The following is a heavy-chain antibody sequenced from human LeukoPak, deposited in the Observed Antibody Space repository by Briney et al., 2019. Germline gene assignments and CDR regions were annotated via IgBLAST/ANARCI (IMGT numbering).Heavy chain of an antibody. CDR3: ARATVPAAIPIQSNFDY. D-gene: IGHD2-2*01. CDR1: GYTFTSYY. J-gene: IGHJ4*02. Sequence: ASVKVSCKASGYTFTSYYMHWVRQAPGQGLEWMGIINPSGGSTSYAQKFQGRVTMTRDTSTSTVYMELSSLGSEDTAVYYCARATVPAAIPIQSNFDYWGQGTLVTVSS. V-gene: IGHV1-46*01. CDR2: INPSGGST.